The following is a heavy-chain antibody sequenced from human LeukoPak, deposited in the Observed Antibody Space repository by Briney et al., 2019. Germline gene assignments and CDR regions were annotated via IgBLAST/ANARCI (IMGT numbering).Heavy chain of an antibody. V-gene: IGHV5-51*01. Sequence: GESLKISCKGSGYSFTSYWIGWVRQMPGKGLEWMAIIDPRDSETKYSPSFQGHVTISADKSISTAYLQWSSLKASDTAMYYCARHSISELRLAFDIWGQGTVATISS. CDR3: ARHSISELRLAFDI. CDR2: IDPRDSET. J-gene: IGHJ3*02. CDR1: GYSFTSYW. D-gene: IGHD1-7*01.